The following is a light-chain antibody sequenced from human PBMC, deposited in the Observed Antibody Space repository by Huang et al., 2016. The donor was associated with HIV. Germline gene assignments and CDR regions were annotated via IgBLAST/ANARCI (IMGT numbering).Light chain of an antibody. CDR3: QQYSTIPT. CDR2: GAS. V-gene: IGKV4-1*01. J-gene: IGKJ4*01. CDR1: QTFLYNSKSDSF. Sequence: DIVVTQSPDSLAVSLGARATINCKSSQTFLYNSKSDSFIAWYQQRPGQSPKVRIHGASARQSGVPERVSGSVSETNFTLTINGLQPEDVAIYFCQQYSTIPTFGGGTKVDI.